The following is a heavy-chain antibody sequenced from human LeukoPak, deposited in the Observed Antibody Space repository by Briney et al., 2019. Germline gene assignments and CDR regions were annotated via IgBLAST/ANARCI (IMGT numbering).Heavy chain of an antibody. Sequence: ASVKVSCKVSGYTFTGYYMHWVRQAPGQGLEWMGWINPNNGDTNYAQKFQGRVTMTRDTSISTAYMELSRLRSDDTAVYYCARDRGRAMGVDYWGQGTLVTVSS. CDR3: ARDRGRAMGVDY. CDR2: INPNNGDT. J-gene: IGHJ4*02. V-gene: IGHV1-2*02. D-gene: IGHD3-16*01. CDR1: GYTFTGYY.